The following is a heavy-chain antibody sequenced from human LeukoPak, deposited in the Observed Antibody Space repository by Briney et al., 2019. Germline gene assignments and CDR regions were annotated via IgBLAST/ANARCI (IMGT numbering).Heavy chain of an antibody. J-gene: IGHJ3*02. CDR2: MNLNSGNT. Sequence: ASVKVSCKASGYTFTSYDINWVRQATGQGLEWMGWMNLNSGNTGYAQKFQGRVTMTRNTSISTAYMELSSLRSEDTAVYYCARTKLDIVVVVAAKIDAFDIWGQGTMVTVSS. CDR3: ARTKLDIVVVVAAKIDAFDI. D-gene: IGHD2-15*01. V-gene: IGHV1-8*01. CDR1: GYTFTSYD.